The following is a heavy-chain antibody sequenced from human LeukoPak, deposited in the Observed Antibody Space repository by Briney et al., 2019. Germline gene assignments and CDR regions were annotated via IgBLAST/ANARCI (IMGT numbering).Heavy chain of an antibody. Sequence: GGSLRLSCAASGFTFDDYGMSWVRHAPGKGLEWVSGINWNGGSTGYADSVKGRFTISRDNAKNSLYLQMNSLRAEDTALYYCARDSIAVAGNDYWGQGTLVTVSS. CDR1: GFTFDDYG. V-gene: IGHV3-20*04. CDR2: INWNGGST. J-gene: IGHJ4*02. CDR3: ARDSIAVAGNDY. D-gene: IGHD6-19*01.